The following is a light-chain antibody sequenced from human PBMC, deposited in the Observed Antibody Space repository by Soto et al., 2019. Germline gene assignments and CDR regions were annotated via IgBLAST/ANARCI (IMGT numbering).Light chain of an antibody. Sequence: QSVLTQPPSASGTPGQRVTISFSGSSSNIGSNTVNWYQQLPGTAPKLLIYSNNQRPSGVPDRFSASKSGTSASLAISGLQSEDEADYYCAAWDDSLNGVVFGGGTQLNVL. CDR3: AAWDDSLNGVV. J-gene: IGLJ2*01. CDR1: SSNIGSNT. CDR2: SNN. V-gene: IGLV1-44*01.